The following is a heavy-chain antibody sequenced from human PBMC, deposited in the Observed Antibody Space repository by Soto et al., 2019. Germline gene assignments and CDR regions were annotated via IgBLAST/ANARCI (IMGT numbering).Heavy chain of an antibody. CDR3: ASSGWYGPGVYYFDY. CDR1: GGSISSYY. V-gene: IGHV4-59*01. CDR2: IYYSGST. Sequence: SETLSLTCTVSGGSISSYYWSWIRQPPGKGLEWIGYIYYSGSTNYNPSLKSRVTISVDTSKNQFSLKLSSVTAADTAVYYCASSGWYGPGVYYFDYWGQGTLVTVSS. D-gene: IGHD6-19*01. J-gene: IGHJ4*02.